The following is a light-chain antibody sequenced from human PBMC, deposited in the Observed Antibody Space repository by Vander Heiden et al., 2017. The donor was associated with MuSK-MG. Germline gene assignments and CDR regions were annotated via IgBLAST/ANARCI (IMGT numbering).Light chain of an antibody. J-gene: IGLJ2*01. CDR2: DVS. Sequence: QSALTQPASVSASPGQWIAISCTATTSDIGAYNYVSWYQQQPGKAPKLIIYDVSNRPSGVSSRFSGSKSGNTASLTITELQAEDEAHYYCASYTNNRTVILGGGTMLTVL. CDR3: ASYTNNRTVI. V-gene: IGLV2-14*01. CDR1: TSDIGAYNY.